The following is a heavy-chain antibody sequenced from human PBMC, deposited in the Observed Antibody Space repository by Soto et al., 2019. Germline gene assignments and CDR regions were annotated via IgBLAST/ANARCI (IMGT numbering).Heavy chain of an antibody. Sequence: EVQLVESGGGLVQPGGSLRLSCAASGFTFSSYSMNWVRQAPGKGLEWVSYISSSSSTIYYADSVKGRFTISRDNAKNSLYRQINSLRAEDTAVYYWASANSYASPGDFDSWAQGTLVTLSS. D-gene: IGHD3-10*01. J-gene: IGHJ4*02. CDR1: GFTFSSYS. V-gene: IGHV3-48*01. CDR2: ISSSSSTI. CDR3: ASANSYASPGDFDS.